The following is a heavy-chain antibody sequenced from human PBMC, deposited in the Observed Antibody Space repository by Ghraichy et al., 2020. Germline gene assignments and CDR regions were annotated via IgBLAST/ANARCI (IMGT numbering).Heavy chain of an antibody. CDR3: ARDAYYDFWSGYYPGITGTTPGDY. Sequence: ASVKVSCKASGYTFTSYGISWVRQAPGQGLEWMGWISAYNGNTNYAQKLQGRVTMTTDTSTSTAYMELRSLRSDDTAVYYCARDAYYDFWSGYYPGITGTTPGDYWGQGTLVTVSS. CDR1: GYTFTSYG. D-gene: IGHD3-3*01. J-gene: IGHJ4*02. V-gene: IGHV1-18*04. CDR2: ISAYNGNT.